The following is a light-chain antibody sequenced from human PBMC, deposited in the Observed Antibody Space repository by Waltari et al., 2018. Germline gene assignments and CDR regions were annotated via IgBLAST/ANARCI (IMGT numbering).Light chain of an antibody. CDR1: SPNLGAGHA. CDR3: QSFDNYVSGGTV. J-gene: IGLJ3*02. V-gene: IGLV1-40*01. CDR2: GNT. Sequence: QSVLTQPPSVSGAPGQRVTISCTGSSPNLGAGHAVPWYQRLPGTAPKLLIYGNTNRPSGVPDRFSGSKSGTSASLAITGLQAEDEADYFCQSFDNYVSGGTVFGGGTKLAVL.